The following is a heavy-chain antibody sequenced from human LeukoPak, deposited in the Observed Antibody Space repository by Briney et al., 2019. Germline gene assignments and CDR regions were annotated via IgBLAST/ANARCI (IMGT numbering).Heavy chain of an antibody. V-gene: IGHV4-30-4*01. CDR1: GGSISSGDYY. Sequence: SEALSLTCTVSGGSISSGDYYWSWIRQPPGKGLEWIGYIYYSVSTYYNPSLKSRVTISVYTPKNQFSLQLTFVTAADTAVYYCDREPTTVVTPLGYAFDIWGQGTMVTVSS. D-gene: IGHD4-23*01. J-gene: IGHJ3*02. CDR3: DREPTTVVTPLGYAFDI. CDR2: IYYSVST.